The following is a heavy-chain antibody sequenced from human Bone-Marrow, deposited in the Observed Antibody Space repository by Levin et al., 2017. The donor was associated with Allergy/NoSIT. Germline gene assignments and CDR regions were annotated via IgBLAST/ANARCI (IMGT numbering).Heavy chain of an antibody. CDR1: GFTFSSYA. CDR3: ARVGDYGSGSYPIDY. Sequence: GGSLRLSCAASGFTFSSYAMHWVRQAPGKGLEWVAVISYDGSNKYYADSVKGRFTISRDNSKNTLYLQMNSLRAEDTAVYYCARVGDYGSGSYPIDYWGQGTLVTVSS. CDR2: ISYDGSNK. J-gene: IGHJ4*02. D-gene: IGHD3-10*01. V-gene: IGHV3-30*04.